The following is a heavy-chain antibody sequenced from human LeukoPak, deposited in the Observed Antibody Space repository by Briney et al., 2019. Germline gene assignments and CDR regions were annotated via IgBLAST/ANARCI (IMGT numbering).Heavy chain of an antibody. J-gene: IGHJ3*02. CDR2: ASRLESHR. CDR1: GFTFSNYD. Sequence: GSLRLSCAASGFTFSNYDMLWVRQAPVKGPGWVAVASRLESHRYYADSVRGRFTISRDNSKNTLYLQMSSLRAEDTAVYYCARDPAGAFDIWGQGTMVTVSS. V-gene: IGHV3-30*03. CDR3: ARDPAGAFDI.